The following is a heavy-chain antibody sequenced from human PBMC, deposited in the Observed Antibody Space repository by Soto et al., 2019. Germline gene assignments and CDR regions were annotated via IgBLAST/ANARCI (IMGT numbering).Heavy chain of an antibody. CDR1: GFSLSASRMS. J-gene: IGHJ4*02. D-gene: IGHD6-19*01. CDR3: AHIVVAGLGYYFDY. Sequence: SGPTLVNPTQTLTLTCTFSGFSLSASRMSISWIRQPPGKALEWLALIYWDDDKRYSPFLKSRLTITKDTSKNQVVLTMSNMDPVDTARYYCAHIVVAGLGYYFDYWGQGTLVTVSS. V-gene: IGHV2-5*08. CDR2: IYWDDDK.